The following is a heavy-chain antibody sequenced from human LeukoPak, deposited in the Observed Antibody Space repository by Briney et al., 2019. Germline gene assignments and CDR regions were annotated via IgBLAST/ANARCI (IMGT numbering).Heavy chain of an antibody. CDR1: GFTFDDYG. V-gene: IGHV3-20*04. CDR3: ARVLSPTDSSGSFDY. D-gene: IGHD3-22*01. J-gene: IGHJ4*02. Sequence: GGSLRLSCAASGFTFDDYGMSWVRQAPGKGLEWVSGINWNGGSTGYADSVKGRFTISRDNAKNSLYLQMNSLRAEDTALYYCARVLSPTDSSGSFDYWAREPWSPSPQ. CDR2: INWNGGST.